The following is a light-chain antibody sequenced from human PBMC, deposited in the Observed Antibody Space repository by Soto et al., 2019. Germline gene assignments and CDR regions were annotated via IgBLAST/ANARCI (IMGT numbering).Light chain of an antibody. CDR1: QGISSY. Sequence: AIRMTQSPSSLSASTGDRVTITCRASQGISSYLAWYQQKPGKAPKLLIYAASTLQSGVPSRFSGSGSGTDFTLTISCLQSEDFAVYYCQQYHNWPAFGQGTKVEIK. V-gene: IGKV1-8*01. J-gene: IGKJ1*01. CDR2: AAS. CDR3: QQYHNWPA.